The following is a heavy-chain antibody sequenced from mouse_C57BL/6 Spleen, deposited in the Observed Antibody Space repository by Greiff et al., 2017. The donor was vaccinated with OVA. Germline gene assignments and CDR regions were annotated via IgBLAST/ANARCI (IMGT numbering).Heavy chain of an antibody. J-gene: IGHJ3*01. D-gene: IGHD2-1*01. Sequence: VKLMESGAELARPGASVKMSCKASGYTFTSYTMHWVKQRPGQGLEWIGYINPSSGNTKYNQKFKDKATLTADKSSSTAYMQLSSLTSEDSAVYYCAREGNYVWFAYWGQGTLVTVSA. CDR1: GYTFTSYT. CDR2: INPSSGNT. V-gene: IGHV1-4*01. CDR3: AREGNYVWFAY.